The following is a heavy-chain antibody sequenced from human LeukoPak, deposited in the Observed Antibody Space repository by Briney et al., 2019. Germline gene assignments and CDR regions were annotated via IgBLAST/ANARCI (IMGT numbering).Heavy chain of an antibody. J-gene: IGHJ6*03. V-gene: IGHV3-20*04. CDR2: INWNGRIT. D-gene: IGHD5-18*01. CDR3: ARGSVQLWLRDTYCYMDV. CDR1: GFTFDDYA. Sequence: GESLRLSCAASGFTFDDYAMNWVRQVPGRGLEWVSGINWNGRITEYADSVKDRFTISGQNTKNSLYLYMNNLGGEDTALYFCARGSVQLWLRDTYCYMDVWGKGTTVTVSS.